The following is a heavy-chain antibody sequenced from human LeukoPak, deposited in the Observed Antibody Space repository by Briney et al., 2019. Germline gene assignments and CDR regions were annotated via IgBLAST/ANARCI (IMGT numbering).Heavy chain of an antibody. V-gene: IGHV4-59*01. CDR3: ARGRSSGWFEGPDY. CDR2: IYYLGST. J-gene: IGHJ4*02. Sequence: SETLSLTCTVSGGSISSYYWSWIRQPPGKGLEWVGHIYYLGSTNYNPSLKSRVTISIDTSKNYFSLKLTSVTAADTAVYYCARGRSSGWFEGPDYWGQGTLVTVSS. D-gene: IGHD6-19*01. CDR1: GGSISSYY.